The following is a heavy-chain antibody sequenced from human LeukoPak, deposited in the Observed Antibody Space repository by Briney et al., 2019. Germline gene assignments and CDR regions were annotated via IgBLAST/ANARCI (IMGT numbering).Heavy chain of an antibody. J-gene: IGHJ4*02. CDR3: ARDAGDTAMVPSA. CDR1: GGTFSSYA. CDR2: IIPIFGTA. D-gene: IGHD5-18*01. V-gene: IGHV1-69*13. Sequence: SVKVSCKASGGTFSSYAISWVRQAPGQGLEWMGGIIPIFGTANYAQRFQGRVTITADESTSTAYMELSSLRSEDTAVYYCARDAGDTAMVPSAWGQGTLVTVSS.